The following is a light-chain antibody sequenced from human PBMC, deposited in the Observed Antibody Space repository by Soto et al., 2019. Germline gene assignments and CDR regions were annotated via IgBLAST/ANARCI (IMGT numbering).Light chain of an antibody. CDR3: SVWDDSLNGPV. CDR2: GNI. J-gene: IGLJ3*02. V-gene: IGLV1-40*01. Sequence: QSVLTQPPSVSGAPGQRVTISCTGSSSNIGAGYDVHWYQQRPGTAPKLLIFGNINRPSGVPDRFSGSKSGTSASLAITGLQAEDEGDYFCSVWDDSLNGPVFGGGTKLTVL. CDR1: SSNIGAGYD.